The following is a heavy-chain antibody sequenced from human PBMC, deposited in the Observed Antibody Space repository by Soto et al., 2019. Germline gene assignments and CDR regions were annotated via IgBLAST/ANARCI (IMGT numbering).Heavy chain of an antibody. J-gene: IGHJ3*02. D-gene: IGHD2-15*01. V-gene: IGHV1-18*01. CDR2: ISAYNGNT. CDR1: GYTFTSYG. Sequence: QVQLVQSGAEVKKPGASVKVSCKASGYTFTSYGISWVRQAPGQGLEWMGWISAYNGNTNYAQKLQGGVTMTTDTSTSTAYMELRSLRSDDTAVYYCARAAESCSGGSCGDFDIWGQGTMVTVSS. CDR3: ARAAESCSGGSCGDFDI.